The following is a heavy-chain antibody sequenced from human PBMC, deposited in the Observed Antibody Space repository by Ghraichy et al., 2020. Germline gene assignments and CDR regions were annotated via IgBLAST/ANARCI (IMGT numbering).Heavy chain of an antibody. V-gene: IGHV4-59*01. CDR2: IYYSGYT. J-gene: IGHJ4*02. D-gene: IGHD6-6*01. CDR1: GGSINSYY. Sequence: SETLSLTCTVSGGSINSYYWTWIRQPPGKGLEWIGYIYYSGYTNYNPSLKSRVTISVDTSKNQFSLRLTSVTAADTAVYYCARQGGSSSPFGYWCQGTLVTFPS. CDR3: ARQGGSSSPFGY.